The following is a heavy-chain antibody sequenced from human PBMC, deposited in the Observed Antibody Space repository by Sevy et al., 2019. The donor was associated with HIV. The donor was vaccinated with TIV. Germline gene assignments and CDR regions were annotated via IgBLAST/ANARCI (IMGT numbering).Heavy chain of an antibody. V-gene: IGHV3-48*02. J-gene: IGHJ4*02. CDR1: GFTFSTYS. Sequence: GWSLRLSCVASGFTFSTYSMNWVRLAPRKGLEWVSYISSSGHIIYYADSVKGRFTISRDNAKNSLYLQMNSLRDEDTAVYYCTRDPGYSYAMDYWGQGTLVTVSS. D-gene: IGHD5-18*01. CDR3: TRDPGYSYAMDY. CDR2: ISSSGHII.